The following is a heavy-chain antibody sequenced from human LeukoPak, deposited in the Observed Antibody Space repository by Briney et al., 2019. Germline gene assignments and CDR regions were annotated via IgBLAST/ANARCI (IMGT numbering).Heavy chain of an antibody. CDR1: RYIFTGYY. CDR2: INPNSGGT. CDR3: ASSSVGALGY. Sequence: GASVKVSCKGPRYIFTGYYIHWVRQAPGQGLEWMGWINPNSGGTNYAQKFQGRVTMTRDTSISTVYMELSRLRSDDTAVYYCASSSVGALGYWGQGTLVTVSS. J-gene: IGHJ4*02. D-gene: IGHD1-26*01. V-gene: IGHV1-2*02.